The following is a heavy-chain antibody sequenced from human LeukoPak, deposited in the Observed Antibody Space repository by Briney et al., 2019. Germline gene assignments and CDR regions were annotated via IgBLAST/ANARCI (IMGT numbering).Heavy chain of an antibody. V-gene: IGHV3-11*06. CDR3: ARLRRGVAYYFDY. J-gene: IGHJ4*02. Sequence: PGRSLRLSCAASGFTFSDYYMSWIRQAPGKGLEWVSYISSSSSYTNYADSVKGRFTISRDNAKNSLYLQMNSLRAEDTAVYYCARLRRGVAYYFDYWGQGTLVTVSS. CDR1: GFTFSDYY. CDR2: ISSSSSYT. D-gene: IGHD2-8*02.